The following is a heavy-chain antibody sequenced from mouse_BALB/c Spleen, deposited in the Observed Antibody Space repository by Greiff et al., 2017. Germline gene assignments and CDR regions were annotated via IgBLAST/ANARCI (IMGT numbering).Heavy chain of an antibody. Sequence: DVHLVESGGGLVQPGGSLKLSCAASGFTFSDYYMYWFRQTPEKRLEWVATISDGGSYTYYPDSVKGRFTISRDNAKNNLYLQMSSLKSEDTAMYYCARVLDDGYYPLFAYWGQGTLVTVSA. CDR1: GFTFSDYY. V-gene: IGHV5-4*02. CDR2: ISDGGSYT. D-gene: IGHD2-3*01. CDR3: ARVLDDGYYPLFAY. J-gene: IGHJ3*01.